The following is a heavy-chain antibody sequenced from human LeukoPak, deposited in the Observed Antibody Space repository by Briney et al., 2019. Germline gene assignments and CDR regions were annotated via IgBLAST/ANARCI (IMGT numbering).Heavy chain of an antibody. CDR2: IIPIFGTA. CDR3: ARAWLPDYYYYYYMDV. J-gene: IGHJ6*03. D-gene: IGHD5-24*01. V-gene: IGHV1-69*06. CDR1: GGTFSSHA. Sequence: GASVKVSCKASGGTFSSHAISWVRQAPGQGLEWMGGIIPIFGTANYAQKFQGRVTITADKSTSTAYMELSSLRSEDTAVYYCARAWLPDYYYYYYMDVWGKGTTVTVSS.